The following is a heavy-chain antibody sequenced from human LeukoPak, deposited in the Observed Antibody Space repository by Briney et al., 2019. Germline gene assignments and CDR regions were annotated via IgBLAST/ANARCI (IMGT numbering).Heavy chain of an antibody. CDR1: GGTFSSYA. J-gene: IGHJ6*03. CDR2: IIPIFGTA. CDR3: ARDSGPGKYYDFWSGYYSFYYYYMDV. D-gene: IGHD3-3*01. V-gene: IGHV1-69*13. Sequence: SVKVSCKASGGTFSSYAISWVRQAPGQGLEWMGGIIPIFGTANYAQEFQGRVTITADESTSTAYMELSSLRSEDTAVYYCARDSGPGKYYDFWSGYYSFYYYYMDVWGKGTTVTVSS.